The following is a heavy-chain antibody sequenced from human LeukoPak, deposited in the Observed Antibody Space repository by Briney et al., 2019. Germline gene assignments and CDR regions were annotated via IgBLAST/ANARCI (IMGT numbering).Heavy chain of an antibody. CDR1: GFTFSAYS. D-gene: IGHD3-10*01. V-gene: IGHV3-21*01. CDR2: ITSGSVYI. CDR3: AKDITRTEGAFDI. J-gene: IGHJ3*02. Sequence: GGSLRLSCAASGFTFSAYSMNWVRQAPGKGLQWVSSITSGSVYIFYADSVKGQFTISRDNAKNSLYLQMNSLRAEDTAVYYCAKDITRTEGAFDIWGQGTMVTVSS.